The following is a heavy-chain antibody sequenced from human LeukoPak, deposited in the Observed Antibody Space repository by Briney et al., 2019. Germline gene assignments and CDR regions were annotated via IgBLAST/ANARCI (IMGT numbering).Heavy chain of an antibody. CDR1: GCTFSSYG. V-gene: IGHV3-33*01. D-gene: IGHD6-19*01. J-gene: IGHJ4*02. Sequence: GGSLRLSCAASGCTFSSYGMHCVREAPGKGREWVAVIWYDGSNKYSADPVTGRFTISRDNSKNTLYLQMNSLRAEDTAVYYCARDRAGPFDYWGQGTLVTVSS. CDR3: ARDRAGPFDY. CDR2: IWYDGSNK.